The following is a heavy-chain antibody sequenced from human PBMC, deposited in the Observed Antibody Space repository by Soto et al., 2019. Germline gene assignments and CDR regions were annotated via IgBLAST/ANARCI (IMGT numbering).Heavy chain of an antibody. Sequence: GGSLRLSCAASGLTFSSYAMSWVRQAPGKGLEWVSAISGSGGSTYYADPVKGRFTISRDNSKNTLYLQMNSLRAEDTAVYYCAMRFLEWSPAYYYGMDVWGQGTTVTVSS. D-gene: IGHD3-3*01. CDR2: ISGSGGST. CDR1: GLTFSSYA. V-gene: IGHV3-23*01. CDR3: AMRFLEWSPAYYYGMDV. J-gene: IGHJ6*02.